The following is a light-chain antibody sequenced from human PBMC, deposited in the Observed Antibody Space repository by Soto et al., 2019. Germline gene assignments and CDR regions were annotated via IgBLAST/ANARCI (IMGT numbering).Light chain of an antibody. CDR2: DVT. CDR1: TSDY. Sequence: QSALTQPPSASGSPGQSVTISCTGTTSDYVSWYQQYPGKAPKLMIYDVTKRPSGVPDRFSGSKSGTTASLTVSGLQAEDEADYFWSSHAGARHSLFGGGTKLTVL. V-gene: IGLV2-8*01. CDR3: SSHAGARHSL. J-gene: IGLJ2*01.